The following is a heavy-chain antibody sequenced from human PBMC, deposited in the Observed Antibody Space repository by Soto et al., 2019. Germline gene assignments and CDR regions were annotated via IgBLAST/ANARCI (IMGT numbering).Heavy chain of an antibody. J-gene: IGHJ3*01. CDR3: XXXXXXXXXCDTAFAV. CDR1: GVSITTDKW. Sequence: QVQLQESGPRLVKPSETLFLTCTVSGVSITTDKWWSWVRQPPGKGLEWIGEIWQGGNTNYNPSLKSRVTVSLDRSSNQFSLRVTSVTAAXXXXXXXXXXXXXXXXCDTAFAVWGQGTTVTVXP. CDR2: IWQGGNT. V-gene: IGHV4-4*02.